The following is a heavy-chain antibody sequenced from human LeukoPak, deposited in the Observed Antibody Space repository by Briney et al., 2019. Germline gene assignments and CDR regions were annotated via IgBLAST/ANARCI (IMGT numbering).Heavy chain of an antibody. CDR1: GFTVSNNY. CDR2: LYSGGGT. CDR3: ARDGSGGYRNRGVFDI. D-gene: IGHD5-18*01. Sequence: GGSLRLSCAASGFTVSNNYINWVRQAPGKGLEWVSVLYSGGGTYYADSVKGRFTISSDNSKNTLYLQMDNLRAEDTAVYYCARDGSGGYRNRGVFDIWGQGTMVTVSS. J-gene: IGHJ3*02. V-gene: IGHV3-53*01.